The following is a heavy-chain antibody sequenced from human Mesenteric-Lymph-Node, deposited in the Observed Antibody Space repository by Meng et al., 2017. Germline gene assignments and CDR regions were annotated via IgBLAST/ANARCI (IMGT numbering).Heavy chain of an antibody. Sequence: EAELGESGGSLVLPGGSLGLSFAASGLSFSSHGMAGVRQASGKGLDWVAGESGGNIYYADSVKGRFTFSRDNSKNTLYLQMNSLRAEDTAVYYCARGTLTPDYWGQGTLVTVSS. CDR2: ESGGNI. CDR1: GLSFSSHG. D-gene: IGHD1-1*01. CDR3: ARGTLTPDY. J-gene: IGHJ4*02. V-gene: IGHV3-23*04.